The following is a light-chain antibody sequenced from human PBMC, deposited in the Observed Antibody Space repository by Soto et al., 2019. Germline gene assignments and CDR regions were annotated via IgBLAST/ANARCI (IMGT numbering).Light chain of an antibody. CDR3: QHYNSWSWT. CDR2: KAS. J-gene: IGKJ1*01. CDR1: LSVSVC. Sequence: ITQSPSTLSASQGDRATLTCRTSLSVSVCLDWYQQKPGQAPRLLISKASNRATGIPARFSGSGSGTDFTLTISRLQPDDFAAYWCQHYNSWSWTFGQGTKVDIK. V-gene: IGKV3D-15*01.